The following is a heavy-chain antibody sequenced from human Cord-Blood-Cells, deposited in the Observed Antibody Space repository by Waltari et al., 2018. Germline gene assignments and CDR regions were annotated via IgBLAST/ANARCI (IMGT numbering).Heavy chain of an antibody. CDR1: GYTFTSFG. J-gene: IGHJ5*02. Sequence: QVQLVQSGAEAKKPGASVKVSCKASGYTFTSFGISWVPQAPGQGLGWMGWISAYNGNTNYAQKLQGRVTMTTDTSTSTAYMELRSLRSDETAVYYCARRIAVAGTWFDPWGQGTLVTVSS. V-gene: IGHV1-18*01. CDR2: ISAYNGNT. CDR3: ARRIAVAGTWFDP. D-gene: IGHD6-19*01.